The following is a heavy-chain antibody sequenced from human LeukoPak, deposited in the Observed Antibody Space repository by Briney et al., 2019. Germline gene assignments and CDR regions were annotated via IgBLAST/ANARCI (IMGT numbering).Heavy chain of an antibody. CDR2: ITNNAKTYAT. V-gene: IGHV3-73*01. J-gene: IGHJ4*02. CDR3: TSRPLLSYYGSGRTRSDY. D-gene: IGHD3-10*01. Sequence: GGSLRLSCAASGFTLSGSAMHWVRQASGKGLEWVGRITNNAKTYATAYAASVKGRFTISRDVSKNTAYLLMNSLKTEDTAVYYCTSRPLLSYYGSGRTRSDYWGQGTLVTVSS. CDR1: GFTLSGSA.